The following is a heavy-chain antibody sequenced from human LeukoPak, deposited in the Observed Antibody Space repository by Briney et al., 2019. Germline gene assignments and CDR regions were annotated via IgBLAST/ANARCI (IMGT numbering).Heavy chain of an antibody. CDR3: AKDTRVYYYFDY. CDR2: ISYDGSNK. Sequence: GGSLRLSCAASEFTFSSYGMHWVRQAPGKGLEWVAVISYDGSNKYYADSVKGRFTISRDNSKNTLYLQMNSLRAEDTAVYYCAKDTRVYYYFDYWGQGTLVTVSS. CDR1: EFTFSSYG. V-gene: IGHV3-30*18. D-gene: IGHD3-10*01. J-gene: IGHJ4*02.